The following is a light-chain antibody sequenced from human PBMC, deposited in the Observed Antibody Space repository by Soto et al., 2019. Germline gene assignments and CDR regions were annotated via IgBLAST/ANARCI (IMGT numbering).Light chain of an antibody. CDR1: QSVSSSF. Sequence: EIVLTQSRGTLSLSPGERATLSCRASQSVSSSFLAWYQQKPGQAPRLLIYGASSRATGIPDRFSGSGSGTDFTLTISRLEPEDFAVYYCQQYDSSPLTFGGGTKLEIK. V-gene: IGKV3-20*01. CDR3: QQYDSSPLT. CDR2: GAS. J-gene: IGKJ4*01.